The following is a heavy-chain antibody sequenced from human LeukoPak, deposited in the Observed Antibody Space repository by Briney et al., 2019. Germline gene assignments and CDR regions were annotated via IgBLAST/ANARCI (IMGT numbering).Heavy chain of an antibody. D-gene: IGHD4-11*01. V-gene: IGHV3-48*03. CDR3: ARSAYAYSFDY. J-gene: IGHJ4*02. CDR2: ISGSGTTI. Sequence: PGGSLKLSCAASGFTFIDFGVNWVRQAPGNGLEWVSYISGSGTTIYYADSVKGRFAISRDNVKNSLSLQMNSLRAEDTAVYYCARSAYAYSFDYWGQGTLVSVSS. CDR1: GFTFIDFG.